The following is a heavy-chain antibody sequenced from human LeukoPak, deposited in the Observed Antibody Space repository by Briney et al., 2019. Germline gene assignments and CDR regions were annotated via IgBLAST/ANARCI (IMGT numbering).Heavy chain of an antibody. CDR1: CDYMSRSFYY. V-gene: IGHV4-39*01. D-gene: IGHD3-3*01. Sequence: SDPLSLPCSVSCDYMSRSFYYWGGIRPPPGEALVWLGNLYYTGKPYYNSSLKTQFTISIDTSKNVFSLTLNSDTAADAATYYCVRLYYYDFSGPTLWGQGTLVIVSS. CDR3: VRLYYYDFSGPTL. J-gene: IGHJ4*02. CDR2: LYYTGKP.